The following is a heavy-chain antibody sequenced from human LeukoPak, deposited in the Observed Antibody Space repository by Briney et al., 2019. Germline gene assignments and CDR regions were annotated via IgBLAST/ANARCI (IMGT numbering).Heavy chain of an antibody. D-gene: IGHD3-10*01. V-gene: IGHV3-9*01. J-gene: IGHJ4*02. CDR1: GFTFYDYA. CDR3: AKDIEGYGSGSLFDY. CDR2: ISWNSGSI. Sequence: QPGRSLRLSCAASGFTFYDYAMHWVRQAPGKGLEWVSGISWNSGSIVYADSVKGRFTISRDNAKNSLYLQMNSLRAEDTALYYCAKDIEGYGSGSLFDYWGQGTLVTVSS.